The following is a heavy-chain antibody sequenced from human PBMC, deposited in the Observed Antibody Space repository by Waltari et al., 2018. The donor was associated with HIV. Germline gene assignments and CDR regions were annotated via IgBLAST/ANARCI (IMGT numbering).Heavy chain of an antibody. D-gene: IGHD3-10*01. Sequence: QVQLQESGPGLVKPSETLSLTCTVSGGSISSYYWSWIRQPPGKGLGWIGYIHYSGSTNCNPPLKSRVTRSVDTSKNQVSLKLSSVTAADTAVYYCARDSDYYGPGSYYSAFDIWGQGTMVTVSS. CDR2: IHYSGST. CDR3: ARDSDYYGPGSYYSAFDI. J-gene: IGHJ3*02. CDR1: GGSISSYY. V-gene: IGHV4-59*01.